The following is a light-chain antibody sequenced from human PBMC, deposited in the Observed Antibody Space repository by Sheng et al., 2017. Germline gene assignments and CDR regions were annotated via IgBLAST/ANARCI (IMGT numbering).Light chain of an antibody. J-gene: IGKJ1*01. CDR2: AAS. V-gene: IGKV1-NL1*01. CDR3: QQYYNISQM. Sequence: DIKMTQSPSSLPVAVGDRVTITCRASHDINNYLAWYQQRPGKAPKLLLFAASRLKSGVPSRFSGSASGTNYTLTISSLQPEDFATYYCQQYYNISQMFAQGTKVDLK. CDR1: HDINNY.